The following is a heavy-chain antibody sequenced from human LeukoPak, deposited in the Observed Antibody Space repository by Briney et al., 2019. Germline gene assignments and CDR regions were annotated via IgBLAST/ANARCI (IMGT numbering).Heavy chain of an antibody. J-gene: IGHJ4*02. D-gene: IGHD3-3*01. Sequence: SETLSLTCAVYGGSFSGYYWSWLRQPPGKGLEWLGEINHSGSTNYNPSLKSRVTISVDTSKNQFSLKLSSVTAADTAVYYCARRLKPYDFWSGYFAYWGQGTLVTVSS. CDR3: ARRLKPYDFWSGYFAY. CDR2: INHSGST. CDR1: GGSFSGYY. V-gene: IGHV4-34*01.